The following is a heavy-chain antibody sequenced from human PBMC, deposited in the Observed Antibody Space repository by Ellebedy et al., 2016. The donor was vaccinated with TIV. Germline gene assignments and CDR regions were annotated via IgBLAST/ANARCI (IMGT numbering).Heavy chain of an antibody. V-gene: IGHV3-23*01. J-gene: IGHJ5*02. CDR3: ARDHHYGGNSDA. CDR2: IGASGGDT. CDR1: GFTFSSYT. D-gene: IGHD4-23*01. Sequence: GESLKISXAASGFTFSSYTMSWVRQAPGKGLEWVSAIGASGGDTYYADSVKGRFTISRDNSKNTLYLQINSLRAEDTAVYYCARDHHYGGNSDAWGQGTLVTVSS.